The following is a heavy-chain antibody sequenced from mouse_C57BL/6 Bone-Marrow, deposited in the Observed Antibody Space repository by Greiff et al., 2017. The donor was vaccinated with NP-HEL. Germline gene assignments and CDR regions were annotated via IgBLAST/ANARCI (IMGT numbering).Heavy chain of an antibody. J-gene: IGHJ3*01. D-gene: IGHD4-1*01. CDR2: ISDGGSYT. CDR1: GFTFSSYA. Sequence: EVKVEESGGGLVKPGGSLKLSCAASGFTFSSYAMSWVRQTPEKRLEWVATISDGGSYTYYPDNVKGRFTIDRDNAKNNLYMQMSQLKSEDTDMYYCARGSGTLFAYWGQGTLVTVSA. CDR3: ARGSGTLFAY. V-gene: IGHV5-4*03.